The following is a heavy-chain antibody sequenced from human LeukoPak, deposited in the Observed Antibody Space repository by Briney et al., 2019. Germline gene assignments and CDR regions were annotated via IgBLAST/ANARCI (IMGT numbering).Heavy chain of an antibody. D-gene: IGHD3-9*01. CDR2: IIPIFGTA. V-gene: IGHV1-69*06. J-gene: IGHJ6*03. CDR1: GGTFSSYA. Sequence: ASVKVSCKASGGTFSSYAISWVRQAPGQGLEWMGGIIPIFGTANYAQKFQGRVTITADKSTSTAYMELSSLRSEDTAVYYCARAGDILTQFTFTGYYYMDVWGKGTTVTVSS. CDR3: ARAGDILTQFTFTGYYYMDV.